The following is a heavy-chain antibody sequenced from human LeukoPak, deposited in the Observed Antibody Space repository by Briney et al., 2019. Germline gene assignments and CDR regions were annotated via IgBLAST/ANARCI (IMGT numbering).Heavy chain of an antibody. D-gene: IGHD4-17*01. CDR2: ITDSGGKT. V-gene: IGHV3-23*01. J-gene: IGHJ1*01. Sequence: GGSLRLSCAASGFTFSSHVMSWVRQAPGKVLEWVSTITDSGGKTYYADSVKGRFTISRDNSKNTLYLQMNSLRAEDTAVYYCAKEIYGDSTGGRFQHWGQGTLVTVSS. CDR1: GFTFSSHV. CDR3: AKEIYGDSTGGRFQH.